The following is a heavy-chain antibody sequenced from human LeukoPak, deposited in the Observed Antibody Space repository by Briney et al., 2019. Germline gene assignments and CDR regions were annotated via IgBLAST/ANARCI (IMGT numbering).Heavy chain of an antibody. CDR3: QAAGCSGGSCYFDY. CDR2: IFYSVST. V-gene: IGHV4-59*06. J-gene: IGHJ4*02. Sequence: SETLSLTCTVSGGSISSYSWSWIRQPPGQGLEWMGYIFYSVSTSYYPYPKKRVTISVDTSKNQFSLKLSSVTAADTAVYYCQAAGCSGGSCYFDYWGQGTLVTVSS. D-gene: IGHD2-15*01. CDR1: GGSISSYS.